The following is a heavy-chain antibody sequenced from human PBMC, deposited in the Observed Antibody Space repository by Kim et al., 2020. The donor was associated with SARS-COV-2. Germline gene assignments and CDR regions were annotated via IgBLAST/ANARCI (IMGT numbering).Heavy chain of an antibody. V-gene: IGHV3-7*03. CDR2: INQDGREA. CDR1: GFTFRDYW. Sequence: GGSLRLSCAVSGFTFRDYWMTWVRQAPGKGLELLANINQDGREAYYVDSVKGRFTISRDNAKKSFFLQMKSLRAEDTAIYYCARNPTRTVDYWGRGTRVTV. J-gene: IGHJ4*02. CDR3: ARNPTRTVDY. D-gene: IGHD2-21*02.